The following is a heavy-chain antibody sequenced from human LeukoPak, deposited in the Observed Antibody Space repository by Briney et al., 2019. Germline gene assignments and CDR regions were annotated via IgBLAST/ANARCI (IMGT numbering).Heavy chain of an antibody. CDR3: ARARTPYIVGATLA. Sequence: SETLSLTCTVSGGSISNYYWSWIRQSPGKGLEWIGYIYYSGTTNYNPALKSRVTISVDTSKNQFSLKLSSVTAADTAVYYCARARTPYIVGATLAWGQGTMVTVSS. D-gene: IGHD1-26*01. V-gene: IGHV4-59*01. CDR2: IYYSGTT. CDR1: GGSISNYY. J-gene: IGHJ3*01.